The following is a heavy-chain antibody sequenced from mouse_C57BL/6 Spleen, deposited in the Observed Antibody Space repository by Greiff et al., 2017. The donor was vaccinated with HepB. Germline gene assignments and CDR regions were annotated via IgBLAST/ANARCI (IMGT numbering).Heavy chain of an antibody. CDR1: GFTFSDYG. D-gene: IGHD2-1*01. J-gene: IGHJ4*01. V-gene: IGHV5-17*01. CDR3: ARGNYVVDAMDY. Sequence: EVKLQESGGGLVKPGGSLKLSCAASGFTFSDYGMHWVRQAPEKGLEWVAYISSGSSTIYYADTVKGRFTISRDNAKNTLFLQMTSLRSEDTTMYYCARGNYVVDAMDYWGQGTSVTVSS. CDR2: ISSGSSTI.